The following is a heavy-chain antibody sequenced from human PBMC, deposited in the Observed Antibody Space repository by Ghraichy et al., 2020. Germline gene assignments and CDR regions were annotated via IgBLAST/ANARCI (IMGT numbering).Heavy chain of an antibody. Sequence: GGSLRLSCAASGFTFSTYAMSWVRQAPGKGLEWVSGINTSGGRTYYADSVKGRFTISRDNSKNTLYPQMNSLRAEDTAVYYCANTYSFNYWGQGTLVTVSS. CDR1: GFTFSTYA. CDR2: INTSGGRT. J-gene: IGHJ4*02. CDR3: ANTYSFNY. V-gene: IGHV3-23*01.